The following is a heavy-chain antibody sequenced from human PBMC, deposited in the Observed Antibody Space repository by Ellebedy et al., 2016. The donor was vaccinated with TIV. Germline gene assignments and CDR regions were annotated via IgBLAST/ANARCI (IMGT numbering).Heavy chain of an antibody. V-gene: IGHV4-4*07. J-gene: IGHJ4*02. CDR2: IYASGGT. CDR3: ASSPYGDYGIGY. CDR1: GSSISSYY. D-gene: IGHD4-17*01. Sequence: SETLSLTXTVSGSSISSYYWSWIRQPAGKGLEWIGRIYASGGTNHNPSLKSRVTILLDTSKNQFSLKRSSVTAADTAVYYCASSPYGDYGIGYWGQGTLVTVSS.